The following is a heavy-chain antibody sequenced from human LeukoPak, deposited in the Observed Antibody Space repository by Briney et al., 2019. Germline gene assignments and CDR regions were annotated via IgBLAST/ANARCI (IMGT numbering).Heavy chain of an antibody. CDR2: IIPIFGTA. CDR1: GGTFSSYA. V-gene: IGHV1-69*13. J-gene: IGHJ4*02. CDR3: ARDHCGCLDY. D-gene: IGHD2-21*01. Sequence: VASVNVSCKASGGTFSSYAISWVRQAPGQGLEWMGGIIPIFGTANYAQKFQGRVTITADESTSAAYMELSSLRSEDTAVYYCARDHCGCLDYWGQGTLVTVSS.